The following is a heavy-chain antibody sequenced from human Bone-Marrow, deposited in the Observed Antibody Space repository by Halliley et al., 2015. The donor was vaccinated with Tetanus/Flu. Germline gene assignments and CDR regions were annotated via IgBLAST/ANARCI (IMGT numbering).Heavy chain of an antibody. V-gene: IGHV3-30*02. CDR3: AKERIEVTGAGSKNYFYYGMDV. Sequence: SNIYYGDSVKGRFTISRDNPRDTLFLQMSSLRPADAAVYYCAKERIEVTGAGSKNYFYYGMDVWGQGTTVTVS. J-gene: IGHJ6*02. CDR2: SNI. D-gene: IGHD6-13*01.